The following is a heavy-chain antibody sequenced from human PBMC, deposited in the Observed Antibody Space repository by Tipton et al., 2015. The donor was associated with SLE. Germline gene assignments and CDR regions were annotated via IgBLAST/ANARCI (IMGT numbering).Heavy chain of an antibody. CDR1: GGSISSVGYY. D-gene: IGHD3-10*01. Sequence: TLSLTCTVSGGSISSVGYYWSWIRQHPGKGLEWIGHIYYSGSTFHNPSVRSGVTISVDTSKNQFSLKLSSVTGADTAVYYCAREWSGKGVFDPWGQGSQVTVSS. CDR3: AREWSGKGVFDP. J-gene: IGHJ5*02. CDR2: IYYSGST. V-gene: IGHV4-31*03.